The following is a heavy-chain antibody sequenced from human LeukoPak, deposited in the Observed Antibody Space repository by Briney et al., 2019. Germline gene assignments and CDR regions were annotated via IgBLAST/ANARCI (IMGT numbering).Heavy chain of an antibody. CDR3: ASQGKSAFDI. Sequence: SETLSLTCTVSGGSISSYYWSWIRQPPGKGLEWIGSIYYSGSTYYNPSLKSRVTISVDTSKNQFSLKLSSVTAADTAVYYCASQGKSAFDIWGQGTMVTVSS. V-gene: IGHV4-39*07. CDR2: IYYSGST. J-gene: IGHJ3*02. CDR1: GGSISSYY.